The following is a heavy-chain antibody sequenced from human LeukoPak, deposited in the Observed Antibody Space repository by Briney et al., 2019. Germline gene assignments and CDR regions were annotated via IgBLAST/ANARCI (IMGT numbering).Heavy chain of an antibody. D-gene: IGHD4-17*01. Sequence: PSETLSLTCAVSGGSISSGGYSWSWIRQPPGKGLEWIGYIYHSGSTYYNPSLKSRVTISVDRSKNQFSLKLSSVPAADTAVYYCARATVTNWYFDLWGRGTLVTVSS. J-gene: IGHJ2*01. CDR2: IYHSGST. CDR3: ARATVTNWYFDL. CDR1: GGSISSGGYS. V-gene: IGHV4-30-2*01.